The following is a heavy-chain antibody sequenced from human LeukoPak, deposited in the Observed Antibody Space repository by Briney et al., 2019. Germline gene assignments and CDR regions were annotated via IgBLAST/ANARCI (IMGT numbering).Heavy chain of an antibody. D-gene: IGHD3-10*01. CDR2: FDPEDGET. CDR3: ATGYYYGSGSCSDY. Sequence: ASVKVSCKVSGYTLTELSMHWVRQAPGKGLEWMGGFDPEDGETIYAQKFQGRVTMTEDTSTDTAYMELSSLRSEDTAVYYCATGYYYGSGSCSDYWGQGTLVTVSS. CDR1: GYTLTELS. J-gene: IGHJ4*02. V-gene: IGHV1-24*01.